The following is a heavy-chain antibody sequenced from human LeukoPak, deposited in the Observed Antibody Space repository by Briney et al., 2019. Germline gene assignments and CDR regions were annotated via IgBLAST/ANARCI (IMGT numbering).Heavy chain of an antibody. CDR1: GFTFSSYW. CDR2: INSDGSST. D-gene: IGHD3-22*01. Sequence: GGSLRLSCAASGFTFSSYWMHWVRQAPGKGLVWVSRINSDGSSTSYADSVKGRFTISRDNAKNTLYLQMNTLGAEDTALYYCAREAMIGYYFDYWGQGTLVTVSS. CDR3: AREAMIGYYFDY. J-gene: IGHJ4*02. V-gene: IGHV3-74*01.